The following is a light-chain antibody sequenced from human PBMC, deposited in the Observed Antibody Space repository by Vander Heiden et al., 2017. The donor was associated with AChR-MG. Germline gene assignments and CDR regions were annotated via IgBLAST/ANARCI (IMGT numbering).Light chain of an antibody. Sequence: SGLTQPPSGSGAPGQRVPISFTGGTSNIGAGYDGHWYQHLPGTAPKLLIYDNNRPSGVPDRFSGSKSGTSASLAITGLQAEDEADYYCQSYDSKLRGVFGGGTKLTVL. CDR1: TSNIGAGYD. CDR2: DN. CDR3: QSYDSKLRGV. J-gene: IGLJ3*02. V-gene: IGLV1-40*01.